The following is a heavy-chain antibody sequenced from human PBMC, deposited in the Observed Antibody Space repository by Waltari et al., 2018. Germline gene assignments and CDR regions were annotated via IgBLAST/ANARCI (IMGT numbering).Heavy chain of an antibody. D-gene: IGHD2-2*03. CDR3: ARDIVDIVVVPAAMDNWFDP. J-gene: IGHJ5*02. CDR2: IYTSGST. V-gene: IGHV4-4*07. CDR1: GGSISSYY. Sequence: QVQLQESGPGLVKPSETLSLTCTVSGGSISSYYWSWIRQPAGKGLEWIGRIYTSGSTNYNPSLKSRVTMSVDTSKNQFSLKLSSVTAADTAVYYCARDIVDIVVVPAAMDNWFDPWGQGTLVTVSS.